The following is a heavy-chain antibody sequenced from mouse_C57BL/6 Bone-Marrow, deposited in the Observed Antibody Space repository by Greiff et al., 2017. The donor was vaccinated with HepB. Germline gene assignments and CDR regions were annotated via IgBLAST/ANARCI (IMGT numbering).Heavy chain of an antibody. CDR1: GFSLSTFGMG. J-gene: IGHJ2*01. Sequence: QVQLKESGPGILQPSQTLSLTCSFSGFSLSTFGMGVGWIRQPSGKGLEWLAHIWWDDDKYYNPALKSRLTISKDTSKNQVFLKIANVDTADTATYYCARGRYYYGSFFDYWGQGTTLTVSS. CDR3: ARGRYYYGSFFDY. V-gene: IGHV8-8*01. CDR2: IWWDDDK. D-gene: IGHD1-1*01.